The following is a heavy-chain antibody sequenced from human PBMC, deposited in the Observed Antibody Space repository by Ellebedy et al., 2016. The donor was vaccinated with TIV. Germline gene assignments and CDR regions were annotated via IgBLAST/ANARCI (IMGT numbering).Heavy chain of an antibody. CDR3: ARGSKVVRGYSYGYGWFDP. V-gene: IGHV4-59*08. D-gene: IGHD5-18*01. CDR1: GGSISSYY. Sequence: SETLSLXCTVSGGSISSYYWSWIRQPPGKGLEWIGYIYYSGSTNYNPSLKSRVTISVETSKNQFSLKLSSVTAADTAVYYCARGSKVVRGYSYGYGWFDPWGQGTLVTVSS. J-gene: IGHJ5*02. CDR2: IYYSGST.